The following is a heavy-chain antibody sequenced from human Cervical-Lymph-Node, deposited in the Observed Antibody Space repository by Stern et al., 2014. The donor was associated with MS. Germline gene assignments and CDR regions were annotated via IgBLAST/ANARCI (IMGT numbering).Heavy chain of an antibody. CDR2: IDWDDDK. CDR3: ARGIVGAPFDY. D-gene: IGHD1-26*01. Sequence: QITLKESGPALVKPTQTLTLTCTFSGFSLSTSGMRVSWIRQPPGKALEWLARIDWDDDKFSQTSLKTRLTISKDTSKIQVVLTMTNMDPVDTATYYCARGIVGAPFDYWGQGTLVTVSS. J-gene: IGHJ4*02. V-gene: IGHV2-70*04. CDR1: GFSLSTSGMR.